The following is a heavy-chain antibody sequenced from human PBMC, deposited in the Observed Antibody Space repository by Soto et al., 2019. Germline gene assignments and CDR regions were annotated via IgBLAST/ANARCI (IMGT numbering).Heavy chain of an antibody. CDR1: GGSVTNYY. D-gene: IGHD5-12*01. CDR3: VRHAQWIIRAY. CDR2: IYYTGGT. J-gene: IGHJ4*02. V-gene: IGHV4-59*08. Sequence: PSETLSLTCSVSGGSVTNYYWSWIRQPPGKGLEWIGYIYYTGGTNYNPSLKSRVTISVDTSKNQFSLKLSSVTAADTAVYYCVRHAQWIIRAYWGQGSLVTVSS.